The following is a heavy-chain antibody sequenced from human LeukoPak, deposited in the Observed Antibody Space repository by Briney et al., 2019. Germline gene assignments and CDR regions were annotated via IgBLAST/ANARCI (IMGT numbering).Heavy chain of an antibody. V-gene: IGHV3-21*01. CDR1: GFSFSSYR. J-gene: IGHJ4*02. CDR3: VRDLGTRKSIAFAD. Sequence: PGGSLRLSCAASGFSFSSYRMDWVRRAPGKGLEWVASISSNNGYMYYADSVKGRFTISRDNGENSLHLQMNSLRAEDAAVYYCVRDLGTRKSIAFADWGQGTLVIVSS. D-gene: IGHD6-6*01. CDR2: ISSNNGYM.